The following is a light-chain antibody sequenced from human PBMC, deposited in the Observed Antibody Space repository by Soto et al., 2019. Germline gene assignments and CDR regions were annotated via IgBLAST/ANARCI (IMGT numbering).Light chain of an antibody. Sequence: QSALTQPASVSGSPGQTITISCTGTSSDVGYNFVSWYQQYPGKVPKLMIYGVSNRPSGVSDRFSGSRSANTASLTISGLQAEDEADYYCCSYTIINTWVFGGGTKITV. CDR1: SSDVGYNF. CDR2: GVS. J-gene: IGLJ3*02. CDR3: CSYTIINTWV. V-gene: IGLV2-14*01.